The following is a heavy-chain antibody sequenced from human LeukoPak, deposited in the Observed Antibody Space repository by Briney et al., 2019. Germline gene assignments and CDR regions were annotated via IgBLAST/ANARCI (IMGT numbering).Heavy chain of an antibody. CDR3: ARDSGSSWYYN. CDR2: INPSGGDT. V-gene: IGHV1-46*01. Sequence: ASVKVSCKASGYTFTSYYMHWVRQAPGQGLEWMGIINPSGGDTNYAQMFQGRVTLTRDTSTSTVYLELSSLRSGDTAVYYCARDSGSSWYYNWGQGTLVTVSS. CDR1: GYTFTSYY. J-gene: IGHJ4*02. D-gene: IGHD6-13*01.